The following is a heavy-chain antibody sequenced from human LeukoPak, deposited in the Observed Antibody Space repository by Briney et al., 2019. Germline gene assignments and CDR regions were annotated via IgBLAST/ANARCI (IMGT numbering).Heavy chain of an antibody. Sequence: GGSLRLSCAASGFTFSSCSMNWVRQAPGKGLEWVSSISSSSRYTNYADSVKGRFTISRDNARNTLSLHMISLRAEDTAVYFCVRDGDAYNFDFWGQGVLVTVSS. D-gene: IGHD5-24*01. CDR3: VRDGDAYNFDF. V-gene: IGHV3-21*01. CDR2: ISSSSRYT. J-gene: IGHJ4*02. CDR1: GFTFSSCS.